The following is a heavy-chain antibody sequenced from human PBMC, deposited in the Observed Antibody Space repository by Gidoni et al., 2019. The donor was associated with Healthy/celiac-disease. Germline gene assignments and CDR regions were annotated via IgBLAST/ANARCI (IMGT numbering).Heavy chain of an antibody. CDR2: INHSGST. D-gene: IGHD6-6*01. Sequence: QVQLQQWGAGLLKPSATLSLTCAVHGGSFRGYSWIWIRQPPGKGLEWIGEINHSGSTNYNPSLKSRVTISVDTSKNQFSLKLSSVTAADTAVYYCARALVEYSSSSVIYGMDVWGQGTTVTVSS. V-gene: IGHV4-34*01. CDR3: ARALVEYSSSSVIYGMDV. CDR1: GGSFRGYS. J-gene: IGHJ6*02.